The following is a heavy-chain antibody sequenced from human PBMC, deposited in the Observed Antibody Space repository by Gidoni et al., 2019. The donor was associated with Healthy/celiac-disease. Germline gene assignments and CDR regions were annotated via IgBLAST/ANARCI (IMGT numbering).Heavy chain of an antibody. CDR3: AKPPLDYGDEGFDP. Sequence: EVQLLESGGGWVQPGGSMRLPCAASGFTFSSYAMSWVRQAPGKGLGWVSAISGSGGSTYYADSVKGRFTISRDNSKNTLYLQMNSLRAEDTAVYYCAKPPLDYGDEGFDPWGQGTLVTVSS. D-gene: IGHD4-17*01. CDR1: GFTFSSYA. V-gene: IGHV3-23*01. CDR2: ISGSGGST. J-gene: IGHJ5*02.